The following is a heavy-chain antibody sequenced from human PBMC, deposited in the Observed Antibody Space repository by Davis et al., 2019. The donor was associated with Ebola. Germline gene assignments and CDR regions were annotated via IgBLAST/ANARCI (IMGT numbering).Heavy chain of an antibody. D-gene: IGHD4-11*01. V-gene: IGHV4-61*01. CDR1: GGSVSSGSYY. CDR3: ARGRTRYSNYVQAFDI. CDR2: IYYSGST. J-gene: IGHJ3*02. Sequence: SETLSLTCTVSGGSVSSGSYYWSWIRQPPGKGLEWIGYIYYSGSTNYNPSLKSRVTISVDTSKNQFSLKLSSVTAADTAVYYCARGRTRYSNYVQAFDIWGQGTMVTVSS.